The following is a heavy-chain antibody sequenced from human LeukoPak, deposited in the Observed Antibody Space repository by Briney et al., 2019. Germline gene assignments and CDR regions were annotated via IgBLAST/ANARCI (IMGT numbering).Heavy chain of an antibody. J-gene: IGHJ6*02. Sequence: QPGGSLRLSCAASGFTVSSNYMSWVRQAPGKGLEWVSVIYSGGSTYYADSVKGRFTISRDNSKNTLYLQMNSLRAEDTAVYYCARDLLGGPLGLHYGMDVWGQGTTVTVSS. CDR2: IYSGGST. CDR3: ARDLLGGPLGLHYGMDV. D-gene: IGHD4-11*01. CDR1: GFTVSSNY. V-gene: IGHV3-66*01.